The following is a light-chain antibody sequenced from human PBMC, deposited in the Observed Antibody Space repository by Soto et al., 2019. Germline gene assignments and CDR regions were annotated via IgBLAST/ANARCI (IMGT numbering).Light chain of an antibody. CDR3: SAFTGTTYV. V-gene: IGLV2-14*03. J-gene: IGLJ1*01. CDR2: DVS. CDR1: SSDVGGNKY. Sequence: QSVLTQPASVSGSPGQSITISCTGTSSDVGGNKYVSWYQHYPGKAPKLMICDVSNRPSGVSNRFSGSKSGNTASLTISGLQAEDEADYYCSAFTGTTYVFGTGTKGTVL.